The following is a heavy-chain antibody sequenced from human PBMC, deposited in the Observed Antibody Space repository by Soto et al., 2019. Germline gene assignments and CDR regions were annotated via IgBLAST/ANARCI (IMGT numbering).Heavy chain of an antibody. Sequence: GGSLRLSCAASGFTFGNYWMHWVRQAPGKGLEWVSRMNSDGSTTNYADSVKGRFTVSRDNARNTLHLQMNSLRAEDTAVYYCAGSLAAAYMDVWGQGTTVTVSS. CDR1: GFTFGNYW. CDR3: AGSLAAAYMDV. V-gene: IGHV3-74*01. D-gene: IGHD6-13*01. CDR2: MNSDGSTT. J-gene: IGHJ6*02.